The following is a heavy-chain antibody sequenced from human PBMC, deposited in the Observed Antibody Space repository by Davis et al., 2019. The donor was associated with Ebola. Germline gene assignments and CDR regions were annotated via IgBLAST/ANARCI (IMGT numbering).Heavy chain of an antibody. CDR2: LGLSADT. CDR1: GLTIRTYW. CDR3: AKDTSNVWFDV. Sequence: GGSLRLSCAASGLTIRTYWMHWVRRAPGKGLEWVSTLGLSADTYYADSVKGRFTISRDNSRNTLHLQMDSLRVEDTAIYYCAKDTSNVWFDVWGQGTMVTVSS. J-gene: IGHJ3*01. V-gene: IGHV3-23*01. D-gene: IGHD6-19*01.